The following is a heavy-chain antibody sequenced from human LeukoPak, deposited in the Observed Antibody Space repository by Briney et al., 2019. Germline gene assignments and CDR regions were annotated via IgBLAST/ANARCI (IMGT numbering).Heavy chain of an antibody. J-gene: IGHJ4*02. CDR1: GGSISSGSYY. CDR3: ARGGWQQLGDY. V-gene: IGHV4-61*02. CDR2: IYTSEST. Sequence: SETLSLTCTASGGSISSGSYYWSWIRQPAGKGLEWIGRIYTSESTNYNPSLKSRVTISVDTSKNQFSLKLSSVTAADTAVYYCARGGWQQLGDYWGQGTLVTVSS. D-gene: IGHD6-13*01.